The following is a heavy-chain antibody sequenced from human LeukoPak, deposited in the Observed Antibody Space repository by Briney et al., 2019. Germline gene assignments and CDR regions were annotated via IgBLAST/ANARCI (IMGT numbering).Heavy chain of an antibody. CDR3: AGSGSPGDY. V-gene: IGHV3-11*01. Sequence: KAGGSLRLSCVGSGFNFSDYYMSWIRQAPGKGLEWISYISPNDVNRNYVDAVKGRFTVSRDNAKNSLFLQMKSLRVEDTAVYYCAGSGSPGDYWGQGTLVTVSS. CDR2: ISPNDVNR. D-gene: IGHD3-10*01. J-gene: IGHJ4*02. CDR1: GFNFSDYY.